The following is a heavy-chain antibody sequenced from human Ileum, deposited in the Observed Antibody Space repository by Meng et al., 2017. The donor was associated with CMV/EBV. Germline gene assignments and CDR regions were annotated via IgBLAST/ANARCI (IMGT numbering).Heavy chain of an antibody. J-gene: IGHJ5*02. CDR3: ARDIPNNSCGVDP. V-gene: IGHV1-46*01. D-gene: IGHD6-25*01. CDR2: INPSGGST. Sequence: ASVKVSCKASGYTFTSYYMHWVRQAPGQGLEWMGIINPSGGSTSYAQTFQGRVTMTRDTSTTTVYMELSSLRSEDTAEYYLARDIPNNSCGVDPWGQGTLVTVSS. CDR1: GYTFTSYY.